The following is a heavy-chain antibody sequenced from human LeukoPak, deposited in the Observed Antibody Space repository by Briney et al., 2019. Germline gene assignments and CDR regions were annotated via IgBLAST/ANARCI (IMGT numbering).Heavy chain of an antibody. CDR1: GGSMSNYY. CDR3: ARRTGYYDGFDY. J-gene: IGHJ4*02. Sequence: AETLSLTCRVSGGSMSNYYWSWLPQAPGKGLEWLGHVYSSGSTNYNSALKSRVTISVDTSKSQFALRLSSVTAADTAVYYCARRTGYYDGFDYWGQGTLVTVSS. CDR2: VYSSGST. D-gene: IGHD3/OR15-3a*01. V-gene: IGHV4-59*01.